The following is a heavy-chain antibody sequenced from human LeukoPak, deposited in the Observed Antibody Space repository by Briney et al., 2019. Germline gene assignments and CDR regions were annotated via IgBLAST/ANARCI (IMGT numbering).Heavy chain of an antibody. J-gene: IGHJ6*03. Sequence: SETLSLTCTVSGGSITNGYYWSWIRQPPGKGLEWIGEINHSGSTNYNPSLKSRVTISVDTSKNQFSLKLSSVTAADTAVYYCARLRRYYGSGSYQIIAYRYYYMDVWGKGTTVTISS. CDR1: GGSITNGYY. V-gene: IGHV4-34*01. CDR2: INHSGST. CDR3: ARLRRYYGSGSYQIIAYRYYYMDV. D-gene: IGHD3-10*01.